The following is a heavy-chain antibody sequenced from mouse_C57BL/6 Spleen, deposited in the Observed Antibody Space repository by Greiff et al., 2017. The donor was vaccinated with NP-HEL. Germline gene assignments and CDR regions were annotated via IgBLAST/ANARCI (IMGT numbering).Heavy chain of an antibody. CDR2: LYPGDGDT. V-gene: IGHV1-82*01. J-gene: IGHJ2*01. CDR3: ARTPGRYFDY. CDR1: GYAFSSSW. Sequence: VQLQQSGPELVKPGASVKISCKASGYAFSSSWMNWVKQRPGKGLEWIGRLYPGDGDTNYNGKFKGKATLTADKSSSTAYMQLSSLTYEDSAVYFCARTPGRYFDYWGQGTTLTVSS.